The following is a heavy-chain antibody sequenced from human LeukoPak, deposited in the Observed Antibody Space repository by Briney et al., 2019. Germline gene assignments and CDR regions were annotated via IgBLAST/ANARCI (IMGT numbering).Heavy chain of an antibody. J-gene: IGHJ4*02. CDR1: EFTFSIYS. V-gene: IGHV3-21*06. CDR2: ISSSSSYI. D-gene: IGHD2-15*01. CDR3: ARGLGAYCGGGSCTFDN. Sequence: GGSLRLSCSASEFTFSIYSMNWVRQSPGMGLEWVSSISSSSSYIYYADSVKGRFTISRDNAKNRLYLQMNSLRAEDTAVYYCARGLGAYCGGGSCTFDNWGQGTLVTVSS.